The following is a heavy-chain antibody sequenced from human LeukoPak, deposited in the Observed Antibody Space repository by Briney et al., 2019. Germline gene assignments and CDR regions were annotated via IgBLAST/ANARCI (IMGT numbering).Heavy chain of an antibody. J-gene: IGHJ6*02. D-gene: IGHD3-10*01. Sequence: PSETLSLTCTVSGGSISSGGYYWSWIRQHPGKGLEWIGYIYYSGSTYYNPSLKSRVTISVDTSKNQFSLKLSSVTAADTAVYYCARDRGFGDRITYGIDVWGQGTTVTVSS. V-gene: IGHV4-31*03. CDR1: GGSISSGGYY. CDR3: ARDRGFGDRITYGIDV. CDR2: IYYSGST.